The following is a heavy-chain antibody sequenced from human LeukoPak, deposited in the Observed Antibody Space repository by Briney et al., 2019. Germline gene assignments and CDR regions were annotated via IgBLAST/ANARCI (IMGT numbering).Heavy chain of an antibody. J-gene: IGHJ4*02. V-gene: IGHV3-23*01. D-gene: IGHD6-13*01. CDR3: AKDPYSSSWYLDY. CDR1: GFTFSSYA. Sequence: GGSLRLSCAASGFTFSSYATSWVRQAPGKGLEWVSAISGSGGSTYYADSVKGRFTISRDNSKNTLYLQMNSLRAEDTAVYYCAKDPYSSSWYLDYWGQGTLVTVSS. CDR2: ISGSGGST.